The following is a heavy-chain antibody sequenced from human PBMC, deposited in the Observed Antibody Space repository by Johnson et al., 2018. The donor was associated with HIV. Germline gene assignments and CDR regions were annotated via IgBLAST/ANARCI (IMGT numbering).Heavy chain of an antibody. D-gene: IGHD1-26*01. CDR2: ISSSGSTI. Sequence: QMLLVESGGGLVQPGRSLRLSCAASGITFSDYYMSWIRQAPGKGLEWVSYISSSGSTIYYADSVKGRFTISRDNAKNSLYLQMNSLRAEDTAVYYCAREASGSLDAFDIWGQGTMVTVSS. J-gene: IGHJ3*02. V-gene: IGHV3-11*04. CDR1: GITFSDYY. CDR3: AREASGSLDAFDI.